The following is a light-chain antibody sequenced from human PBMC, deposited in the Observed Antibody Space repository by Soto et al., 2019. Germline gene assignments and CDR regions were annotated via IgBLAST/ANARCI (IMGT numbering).Light chain of an antibody. Sequence: ILMTQSPATLSVSPGERVTLSCRASRGVSSDLAWYQQKPGQAPRLLIYGASVRATGVPARFSGRGSGTGFTLTISSLQSEDFEVYYCQQYNNWTFGQGTKVDIK. J-gene: IGKJ1*01. CDR3: QQYNNWT. CDR1: RGVSSD. CDR2: GAS. V-gene: IGKV3-15*01.